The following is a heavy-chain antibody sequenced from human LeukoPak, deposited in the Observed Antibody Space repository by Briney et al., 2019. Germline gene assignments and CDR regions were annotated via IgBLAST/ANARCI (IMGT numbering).Heavy chain of an antibody. D-gene: IGHD6-13*01. CDR1: GVTFDYYA. CDR2: ISWNSGSI. V-gene: IGHV3-9*01. J-gene: IGHJ4*02. CDR3: SKDVGIAAAGTGYYFDY. Sequence: GRSLRLSCAASGVTFDYYAMHWIRQAPGKGLEWVSGISWNSGSIGYADSVKGRFTISRDNAKNSQYLQMNRLRAEDTGFYYLSKDVGIAAAGTGYYFDYWGQGTLVTVSS.